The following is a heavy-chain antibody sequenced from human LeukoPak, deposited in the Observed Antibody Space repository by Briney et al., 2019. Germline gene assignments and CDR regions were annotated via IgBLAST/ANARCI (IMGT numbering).Heavy chain of an antibody. CDR2: IRGSGDRT. V-gene: IGHV3-23*01. CDR3: AKVLFANKGRYKYYYMDV. D-gene: IGHD2-8*01. CDR1: GFISRSYD. Sequence: PGGSLRLSCAASGFISRSYDMSWVRQAPGKGLEWVSLIRGSGDRTYYADSVKGRCTISRDNSKNTVYLQMNSLRAEHTAVYYCAKVLFANKGRYKYYYMDVWGKGTTVTVSS. J-gene: IGHJ6*03.